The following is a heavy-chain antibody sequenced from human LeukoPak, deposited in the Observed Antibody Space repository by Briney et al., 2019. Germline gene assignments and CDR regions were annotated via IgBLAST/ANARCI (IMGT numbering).Heavy chain of an antibody. J-gene: IGHJ3*02. Sequence: SEALSLTCTVSGGSICSNSYYWGWIRQPPGKGLEWIGSIYYSGSTYYNPSLKTRVTISVDTSKNQFSLKLSSVTAAETAVYYCATHRGYFRSFDIWGQGTMVTVSS. D-gene: IGHD2-15*01. CDR1: GGSICSNSYY. V-gene: IGHV4-39*01. CDR3: ATHRGYFRSFDI. CDR2: IYYSGST.